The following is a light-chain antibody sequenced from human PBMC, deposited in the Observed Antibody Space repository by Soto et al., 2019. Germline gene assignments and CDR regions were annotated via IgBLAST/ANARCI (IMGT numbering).Light chain of an antibody. CDR1: QGISSA. CDR2: DAS. CDR3: QQFNNYPHGDT. Sequence: AIQLTQSPSSLSASVGERVTITCRASQGISSALAWYQQKPGKAPKLLIYDASSLESGVPSRFSGSGSGTAFTLTISSLQPEDFATYYCQQFNNYPHGDTFGQGTKLEIK. V-gene: IGKV1D-13*01. J-gene: IGKJ2*01.